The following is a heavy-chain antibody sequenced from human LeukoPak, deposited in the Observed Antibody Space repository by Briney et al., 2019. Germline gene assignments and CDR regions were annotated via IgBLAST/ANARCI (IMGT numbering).Heavy chain of an antibody. J-gene: IGHJ4*02. CDR2: INHSGSP. V-gene: IGHV4-34*01. CDR3: ARGPPPDFDC. CDR1: GGSFSDYY. Sequence: PSETLSLTCAVYGGSFSDYYWTWIRQPPGKGLEWIGEINHSGSPNNNPSLKSRVSISFDTSKNQFSLKLSSVTAADTAVYYCARGPPPDFDCWGQGTLVTVSS.